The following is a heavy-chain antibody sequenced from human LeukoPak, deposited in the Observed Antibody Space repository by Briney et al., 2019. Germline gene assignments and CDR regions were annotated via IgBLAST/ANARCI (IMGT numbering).Heavy chain of an antibody. D-gene: IGHD2-2*01. CDR1: GFTFSNYG. J-gene: IGHJ4*02. CDR3: AKEGTAQISTWYDN. CDR2: ISYEGRTM. V-gene: IGHV3-30*18. Sequence: GGSLRLSCAGAGFTFSNYGMHWVRQAPGKGLEWLAVISYEGRTMYYADSVKGRFTISRDNSRNTLFLQMNSLSPDDTAVYYCAKEGTAQISTWYDNWGQGTLVSVSS.